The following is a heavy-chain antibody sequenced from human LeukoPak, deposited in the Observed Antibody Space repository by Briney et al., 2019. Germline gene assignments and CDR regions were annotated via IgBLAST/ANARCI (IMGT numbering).Heavy chain of an antibody. Sequence: GGSLRLSCAASGFTFSSYGMSWVRQAPGKGLEWVSAISGSGGSTYYADSVKGRFTISRDNAKNSLYLQMNSLRAEDTAVYYCARRGCSSTSCFGIAAAGTSHFDYWGQGTLVTVSS. D-gene: IGHD2-2*01. CDR2: ISGSGGST. V-gene: IGHV3-23*01. J-gene: IGHJ4*02. CDR1: GFTFSSYG. CDR3: ARRGCSSTSCFGIAAAGTSHFDY.